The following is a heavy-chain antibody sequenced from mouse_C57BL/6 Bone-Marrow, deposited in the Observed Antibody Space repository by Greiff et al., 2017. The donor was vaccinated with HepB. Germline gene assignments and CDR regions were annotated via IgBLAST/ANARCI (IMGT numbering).Heavy chain of an antibody. D-gene: IGHD2-4*01. CDR3: ARLEYDYVDWFAY. Sequence: QVQLQQPGAELVKPGASVKLSCKASGYTFTSYWMQWVKQRPGQGLEWIGEIDPSDSYTNYNQKFKGKATLTVDTSSSTAYMQRSSLTSEDSAVYYCARLEYDYVDWFAYWGQGTLVTVSA. CDR2: IDPSDSYT. J-gene: IGHJ3*01. CDR1: GYTFTSYW. V-gene: IGHV1-50*01.